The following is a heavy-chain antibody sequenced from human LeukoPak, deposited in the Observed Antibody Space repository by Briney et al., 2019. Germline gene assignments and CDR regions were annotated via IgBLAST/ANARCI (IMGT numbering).Heavy chain of an antibody. Sequence: NTSETLSLTCAVYGGSFSGYYWSWIRQPPGKGLEWIGEINHSGSTNYNPSLKNRVTITIDTSKKQFSLKLSSVTAADTAVYYCARGRVGATTVDYWGQGTLVTVSS. CDR3: ARGRVGATTVDY. CDR2: INHSGST. V-gene: IGHV4-34*01. CDR1: GGSFSGYY. J-gene: IGHJ4*02. D-gene: IGHD1-26*01.